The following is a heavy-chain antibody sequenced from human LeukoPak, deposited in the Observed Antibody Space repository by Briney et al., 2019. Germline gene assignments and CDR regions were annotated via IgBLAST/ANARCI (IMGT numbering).Heavy chain of an antibody. V-gene: IGHV3-23*01. CDR3: ANRAAFGDYFDY. CDR1: GFTFSSYA. J-gene: IGHJ4*02. D-gene: IGHD3-10*01. CDR2: ISGSGGSA. Sequence: GGSLRLSCAASGFTFSSYAMSWVRQGPGKGLEWVSTISGSGGSAYYADSVKGRFTISRDNSKNTLYLQMNSLRAEDTAVYYCANRAAFGDYFDYWGQGTLVTVSS.